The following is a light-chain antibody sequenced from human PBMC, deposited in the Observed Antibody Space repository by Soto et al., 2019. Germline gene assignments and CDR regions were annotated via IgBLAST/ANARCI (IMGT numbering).Light chain of an antibody. CDR1: NIGSKN. Sequence: SYELTQPLSVSVALGQTARITCGGNNIGSKNVHWYQQKPGQAPVLVIYRDSNRPSGIPERFSGSNSGNTATLTISRAQAGDEADYYCQVWDSSTAVFGGRTKLTVL. V-gene: IGLV3-9*01. J-gene: IGLJ2*01. CDR3: QVWDSSTAV. CDR2: RDS.